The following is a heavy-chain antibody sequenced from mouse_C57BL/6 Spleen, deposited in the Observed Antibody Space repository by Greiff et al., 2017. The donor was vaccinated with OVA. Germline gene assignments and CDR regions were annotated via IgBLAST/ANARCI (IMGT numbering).Heavy chain of an antibody. CDR1: GYTFTDYE. D-gene: IGHD2-4*01. CDR3: TRKNYDYGPGSAY. V-gene: IGHV1-15*01. J-gene: IGHJ3*01. CDR2: IDPETGGT. Sequence: QVQLQQSGAELVRPGASVTLSCKASGYTFTDYEMHWVKQTPVHGLEWIGAIDPETGGTAYNQKFKGKAILTADKSSSTAYMELRSLTSEDSAVYYCTRKNYDYGPGSAYWGQGTLVTVSA.